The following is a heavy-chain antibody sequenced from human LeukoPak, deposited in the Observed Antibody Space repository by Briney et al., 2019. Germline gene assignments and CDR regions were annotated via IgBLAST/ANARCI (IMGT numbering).Heavy chain of an antibody. J-gene: IGHJ4*02. CDR3: ARQWLVYYFDY. CDR1: GFTVSSNY. CDR2: IYSGGGT. Sequence: QPGGSLRLSCAASGFTVSSNYMSWVRQAPGKGLEWVSVIYSGGGTYYADSVKGRFTISRDNSKNTLYLQMNSLRAEDTAVYYCARQWLVYYFDYWGQGTLVTVSS. V-gene: IGHV3-53*01. D-gene: IGHD6-19*01.